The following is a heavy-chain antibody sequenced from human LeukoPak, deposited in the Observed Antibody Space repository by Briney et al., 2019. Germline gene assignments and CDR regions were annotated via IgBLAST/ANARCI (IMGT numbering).Heavy chain of an antibody. V-gene: IGHV4-61*01. J-gene: IGHJ4*02. Sequence: PSETLSLTCTVSGDSGSRGSFFWTWIRQPPGKGLEWIGYVYYSGSTNYNPSLKSRVTISLDTSKNQFSLRLTSVTAADTAVYYCVRSPSGYRFDYWGQGTLVTVSS. CDR3: VRSPSGYRFDY. CDR2: VYYSGST. D-gene: IGHD3-22*01. CDR1: GDSGSRGSFF.